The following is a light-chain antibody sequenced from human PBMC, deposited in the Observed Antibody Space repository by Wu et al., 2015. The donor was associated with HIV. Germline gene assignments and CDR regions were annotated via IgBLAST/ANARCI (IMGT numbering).Light chain of an antibody. CDR1: QTIRGN. CDR2: AVS. CDR3: QQYDNWPPIT. Sequence: EILMTQFPATLSVSPGESATLFCKAGQTIRGNLAWYQQKPGQAPRLLIYAVSARATGVPVRFSGSGSETEFSLTISSLQSEDSGIYYCQQYDNWPPITFGQGTRLEI. V-gene: IGKV3-15*01. J-gene: IGKJ5*01.